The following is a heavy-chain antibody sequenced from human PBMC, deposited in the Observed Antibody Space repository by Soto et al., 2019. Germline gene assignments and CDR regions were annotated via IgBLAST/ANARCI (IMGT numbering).Heavy chain of an antibody. CDR3: ERDAGYCSGGSCYFDAFDI. Sequence: GGSLRLSCAASGFTFSSYEMNWVRQAPGKGLEWVSYISSSGSTIYYADSVKGRFTISRDNAKNSLYLQMNSLRAEDTAVYYCERDAGYCSGGSCYFDAFDIWGQGTMVTVSS. V-gene: IGHV3-48*03. D-gene: IGHD2-15*01. CDR2: ISSSGSTI. CDR1: GFTFSSYE. J-gene: IGHJ3*02.